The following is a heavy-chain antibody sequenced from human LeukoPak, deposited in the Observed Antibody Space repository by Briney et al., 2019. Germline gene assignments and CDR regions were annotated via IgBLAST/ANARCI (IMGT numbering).Heavy chain of an antibody. CDR1: GGSITQTNY. CDR2: VNLQGGT. Sequence: PSETLSPTCDVSGGSITQTNYWTWVRQAPGKGLEWIGEVNLQGGTNYNPSLLRRASLSVHTSANHVSLQMTSVTAADTAVYYCAREGGSYRPLDYSGQGTLVSVSS. CDR3: AREGGSYRPLDY. J-gene: IGHJ4*02. V-gene: IGHV4-4*02. D-gene: IGHD3-16*02.